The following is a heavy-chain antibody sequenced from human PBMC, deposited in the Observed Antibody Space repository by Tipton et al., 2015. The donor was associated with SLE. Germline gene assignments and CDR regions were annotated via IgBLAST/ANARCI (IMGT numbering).Heavy chain of an antibody. Sequence: SLRLSCAASGFTFGSNTMGWVRQAPGKGLEWVSVIYSGGSTYYADSVKGRFTISRDNGKNLLYLHMNNLRAEDTGIYYCARGDVFFDYWGQGVLVTVSS. V-gene: IGHV3-66*01. CDR1: GFTFGSNT. D-gene: IGHD5-24*01. J-gene: IGHJ4*02. CDR3: ARGDVFFDY. CDR2: IYSGGST.